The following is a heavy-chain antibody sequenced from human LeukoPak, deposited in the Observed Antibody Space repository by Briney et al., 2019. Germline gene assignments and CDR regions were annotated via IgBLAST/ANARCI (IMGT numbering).Heavy chain of an antibody. Sequence: PGGSLRLSCTASGFTFNSYTISWVREAPGKGLGWVSSISGSGNYIYLAASVKGRFTISRDDAQNSVYLQMNSLKDEDTAVYYCARSRTSSPYDKNLNFWGQGTLVIVSS. D-gene: IGHD1-14*01. CDR2: ISGSGNYI. J-gene: IGHJ4*02. CDR1: GFTFNSYT. CDR3: ARSRTSSPYDKNLNF. V-gene: IGHV3-21*01.